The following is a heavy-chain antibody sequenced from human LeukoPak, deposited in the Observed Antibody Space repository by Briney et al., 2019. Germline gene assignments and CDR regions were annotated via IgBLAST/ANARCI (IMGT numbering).Heavy chain of an antibody. CDR1: GFTFSSYS. Sequence: GGSLRLSCAASGFTFSSYSMNWVRQAPGKGLEWVGRIKSKTDGGTTDYAAPVKGRFTISRDESKNTLYLQMNSLKTEDTAVYYCTTGPDIVVVPSDYWGQGTLVTVSS. V-gene: IGHV3-15*01. J-gene: IGHJ4*02. CDR3: TTGPDIVVVPSDY. D-gene: IGHD2-2*01. CDR2: IKSKTDGGTT.